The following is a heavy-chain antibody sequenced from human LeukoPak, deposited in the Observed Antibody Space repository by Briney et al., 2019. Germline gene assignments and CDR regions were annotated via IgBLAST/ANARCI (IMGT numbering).Heavy chain of an antibody. V-gene: IGHV3-21*01. J-gene: IGHJ3*02. CDR1: GFTFSIYS. CDR2: ISSSSTYI. D-gene: IGHD3-16*01. Sequence: KPGGSLRLSCAASGFTFSIYSMNWVRQAPGKGLEWVSSISSSSTYIYYPDSVKGRFTISRDNANNSLYLQMNSLRAEDTAVYFCARDIRKGAFDIWGQGTMVTVSS. CDR3: ARDIRKGAFDI.